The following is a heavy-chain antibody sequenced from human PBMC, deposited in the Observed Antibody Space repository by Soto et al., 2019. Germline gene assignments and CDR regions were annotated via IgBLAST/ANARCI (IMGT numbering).Heavy chain of an antibody. D-gene: IGHD6-19*01. Sequence: KASETLSLTCTVSGGSISSSNYYWGWIRQPPGKGLEWIGYIYYSGSANYNPSLKSRVTISVDTSKNQFSLKLSSVTAADTAVYYCARVGSSGWQEFDYWGQGTLVTVSS. CDR3: ARVGSSGWQEFDY. J-gene: IGHJ4*02. CDR1: GGSISSSNYY. CDR2: IYYSGSA. V-gene: IGHV4-39*07.